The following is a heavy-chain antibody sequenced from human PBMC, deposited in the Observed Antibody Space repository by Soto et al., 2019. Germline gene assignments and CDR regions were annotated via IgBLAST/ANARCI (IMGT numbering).Heavy chain of an antibody. CDR1: GGSISSGGYS. CDR2: IYHSGST. D-gene: IGHD2-2*01. J-gene: IGHJ4*02. V-gene: IGHV4-30-2*01. CDR3: ARVPVR. Sequence: PSETLSLTCAVSGGSISSGGYSWSWIRQPPGKGLEWIGYIYHSGSTDYNPSLKSRVTISVDRSKNQFSLKLSSVTAADTAVYYCARVPVRWGQGRRVTVPS.